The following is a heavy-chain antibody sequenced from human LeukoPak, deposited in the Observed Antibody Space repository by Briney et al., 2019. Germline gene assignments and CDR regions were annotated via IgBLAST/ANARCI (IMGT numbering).Heavy chain of an antibody. CDR1: RFIFSHHG. V-gene: IGHV3-33*01. CDR3: ARDDPRYRGDYYTGMDV. J-gene: IGHJ6*02. D-gene: IGHD3-3*01. Sequence: PGGSLRLSCEASRFIFSHHGMHWVRQAPGKGLEWVAVIWYDESNRYYADSVKGRFTISRDNSQNTSYLQMNRLGAEDTGVYYCARDDPRYRGDYYTGMDVWGQGTTVTVSS. CDR2: IWYDESNR.